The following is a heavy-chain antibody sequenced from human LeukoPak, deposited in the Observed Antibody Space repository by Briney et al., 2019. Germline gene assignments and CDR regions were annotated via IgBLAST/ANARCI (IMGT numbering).Heavy chain of an antibody. CDR2: IKRTTDAGTT. J-gene: IGHJ4*02. D-gene: IGHD1-26*01. Sequence: GGSLRLSCAAPGFTFTNAWMHWVRQAPGKGREWVGRIKRTTDAGTTDYAAPVTASYTTTRADSKHTLPLQMNSPKTEDTAVYYSTTTGRGWGQGTLVTVSS. CDR1: GFTFTNAW. CDR3: TTTGRG. V-gene: IGHV3-15*01.